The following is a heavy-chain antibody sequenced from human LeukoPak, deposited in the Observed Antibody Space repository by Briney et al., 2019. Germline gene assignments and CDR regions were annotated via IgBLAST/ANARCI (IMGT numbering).Heavy chain of an antibody. J-gene: IGHJ4*02. CDR1: GASVSGSNYY. V-gene: IGHV4-39*02. CDR2: IYSSGST. CDR3: AKSGGYGLIDY. Sequence: SETLSLTCAVSGASVSGSNYYWGWIRQPPGKGLEWIGNIYSSGSTYYNASLQSQVTISIDTSKNHFSLRLNSVTAADTAMYYCAKSGGYGLIDYWGQGTRVTVSS. D-gene: IGHD1-26*01.